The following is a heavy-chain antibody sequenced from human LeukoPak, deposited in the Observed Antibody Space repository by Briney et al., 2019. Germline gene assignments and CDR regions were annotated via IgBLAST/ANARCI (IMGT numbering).Heavy chain of an antibody. CDR3: ARQGAFVTIFGVVTGSWFDP. CDR1: GGSISSYY. J-gene: IGHJ5*02. V-gene: IGHV4-59*08. Sequence: PSETLSLTCTVSGGSISSYYWSWIRQPPGKGLEWIGYIYYSGSTNYNPSLKSRVTISVDTSKNQFSLKLSSVTAADTAVYYCARQGAFVTIFGVVTGSWFDPWGQGTLVTVSS. CDR2: IYYSGST. D-gene: IGHD3-3*01.